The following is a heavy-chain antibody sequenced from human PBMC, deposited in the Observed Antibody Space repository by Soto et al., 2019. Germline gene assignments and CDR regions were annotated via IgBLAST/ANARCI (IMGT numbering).Heavy chain of an antibody. CDR1: GGSFSGYY. D-gene: IGHD3-10*01. Sequence: QVQLQQWGAGLLKPSETLSLTCAVYGGSFSGYYWSWIRQPPGKGLEWIGEINHSGSTNYNPSLKSRVTISVDTSKNQFSLKLSSVTAADTAVYYCARWSYYGSGSLNHWGQGTLVTVSS. CDR3: ARWSYYGSGSLNH. V-gene: IGHV4-34*01. CDR2: INHSGST. J-gene: IGHJ5*02.